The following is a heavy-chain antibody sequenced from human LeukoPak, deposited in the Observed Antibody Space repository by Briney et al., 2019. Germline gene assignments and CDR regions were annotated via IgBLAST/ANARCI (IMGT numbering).Heavy chain of an antibody. CDR2: ITGKGGST. D-gene: IGHD5-18*01. CDR3: ARNRADTAMALHYYYYYYMDV. CDR1: GFAFNNHL. V-gene: IGHV3-64*01. J-gene: IGHJ6*03. Sequence: PGGSLRLSCETSGFAFNNHLMHWVRQAPGKGLEYVAAITGKGGSTSYATSVKGRFTVSRDNAKNTLYLQMNSLRAEDTAVYYCARNRADTAMALHYYYYYYMDVWGKGTTVTVSS.